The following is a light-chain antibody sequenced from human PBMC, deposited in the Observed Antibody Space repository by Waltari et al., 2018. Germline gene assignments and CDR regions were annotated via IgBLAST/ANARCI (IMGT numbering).Light chain of an antibody. CDR1: SSNIGAGYD. Sequence: QSVLTQPPSVSGAPGQSITISCTGSSSNIGAGYDVHWYQHLPGTAPNLLNYGRNIRPAGVPDLFSGAKSGTSASLAITGLQAEDEADYYCQSYDSSVSAWVFGGGTTLTVV. V-gene: IGLV1-40*01. CDR2: GRN. CDR3: QSYDSSVSAWV. J-gene: IGLJ3*02.